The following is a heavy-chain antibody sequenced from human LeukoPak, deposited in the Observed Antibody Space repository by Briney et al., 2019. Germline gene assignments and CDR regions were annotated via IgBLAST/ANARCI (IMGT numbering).Heavy chain of an antibody. CDR1: GGSISSNAYY. J-gene: IGHJ4*02. CDR2: IYSSVST. V-gene: IGHV4-39*01. Sequence: SETLSLTCTVSGGSISSNAYYWAWIRQPPGKGLEWIGSIYSSVSTYYNPSLKSRVTISVDTSKNQFSLRLSSVTAADTALYYCAYSGSYGHLGYWGQGTLVTVSS. CDR3: AYSGSYGHLGY. D-gene: IGHD1-26*01.